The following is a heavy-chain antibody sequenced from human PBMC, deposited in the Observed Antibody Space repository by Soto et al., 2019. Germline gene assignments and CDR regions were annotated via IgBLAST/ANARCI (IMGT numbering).Heavy chain of an antibody. D-gene: IGHD2-2*01. V-gene: IGHV1-69*02. CDR1: GGTFSSYT. J-gene: IGHJ3*02. CDR2: IIPILGIA. CDR3: ARGYCSSTSCFRPNAFDI. Sequence: QVPLVQSGAEVKKPGSSVKVSCKASGGTFSSYTISWVRQAPGQGLEWMGRIIPILGIANYAQKFQGRVTITADKSTSTAYMELSSLRSEDTAVYYCARGYCSSTSCFRPNAFDIWGQGTMVTVSS.